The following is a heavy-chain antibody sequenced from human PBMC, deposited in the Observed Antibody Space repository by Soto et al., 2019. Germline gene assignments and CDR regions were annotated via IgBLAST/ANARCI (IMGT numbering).Heavy chain of an antibody. CDR1: GGSISSGGYS. Sequence: SETLSLTCAVSGGSISSGGYSWSWIRQPPGKGLEWIGYIYHSGSTYYNPSLKSRVTISVDRSKNQFSLKLSSVTAADTAVYYCARESRSWYGSIWDYWGQGTLVTVSS. D-gene: IGHD6-13*01. CDR3: ARESRSWYGSIWDY. CDR2: IYHSGST. J-gene: IGHJ4*02. V-gene: IGHV4-30-2*01.